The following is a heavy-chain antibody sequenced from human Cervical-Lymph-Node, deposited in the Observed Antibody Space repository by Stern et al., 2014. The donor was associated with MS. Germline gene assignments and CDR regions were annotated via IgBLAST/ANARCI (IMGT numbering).Heavy chain of an antibody. Sequence: EVQLLESGGGLVQPGGSLRLSCAASGFTFSSYDMHWVRQATGKGMEWVSAIGTAGDTYYPGSVKGRFTISRENAKNSLYLQMNSLRAGDTAVYYCARDMGDGYFDYWGQGTLVTVSS. CDR3: ARDMGDGYFDY. CDR2: IGTAGDT. J-gene: IGHJ4*02. D-gene: IGHD3-16*01. V-gene: IGHV3-13*01. CDR1: GFTFSSYD.